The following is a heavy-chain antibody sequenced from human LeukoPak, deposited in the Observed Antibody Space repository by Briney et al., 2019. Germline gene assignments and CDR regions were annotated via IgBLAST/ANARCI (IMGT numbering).Heavy chain of an antibody. J-gene: IGHJ4*02. CDR3: AHTLWSDLFVY. D-gene: IGHD2-8*02. CDR2: IYWNDDK. Sequence: SGPTLVKPTQTLTLTCTFSGFSLSSTGVGVGWIRQPPGKALEWLALIYWNDDKRYSPSLKSSLTITKDTSKNQVVLTMTNVDPVDTATYYCAHTLWSDLFVYWGQGTLVTVSS. CDR1: GFSLSSTGVG. V-gene: IGHV2-5*01.